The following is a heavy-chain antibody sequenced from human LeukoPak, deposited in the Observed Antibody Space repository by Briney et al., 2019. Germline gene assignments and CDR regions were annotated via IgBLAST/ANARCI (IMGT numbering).Heavy chain of an antibody. CDR2: INHSGST. Sequence: SETLSLTCAVYGGSFSGYYWSWIRQPPGKGLEWIGEINHSGSTNYNPSLKSRVTISVDTSKNQFSLKPSSVTAADTAVYYCARGSWYDVGYFDYWGQGTLVTDSS. D-gene: IGHD1-1*01. V-gene: IGHV4-34*01. J-gene: IGHJ4*02. CDR3: ARGSWYDVGYFDY. CDR1: GGSFSGYY.